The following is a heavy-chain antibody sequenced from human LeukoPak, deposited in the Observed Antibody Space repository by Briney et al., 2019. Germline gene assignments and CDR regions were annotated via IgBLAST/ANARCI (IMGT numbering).Heavy chain of an antibody. CDR3: ARSHGYNWLDY. D-gene: IGHD5-24*01. J-gene: IGHJ4*02. Sequence: PGGSLRLSCAASGFTFGSYSMNWVRQAPGKGLEWISYISSGSRTIYYADSVEGRFTISRDNAKNSLYLQMNSLRAEDTAVYYCARSHGYNWLDYWGQGTLVTVSS. V-gene: IGHV3-48*04. CDR1: GFTFGSYS. CDR2: ISSGSRTI.